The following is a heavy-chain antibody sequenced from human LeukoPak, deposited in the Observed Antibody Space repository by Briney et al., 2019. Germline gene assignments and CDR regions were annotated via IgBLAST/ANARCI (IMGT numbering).Heavy chain of an antibody. CDR2: IYIGGTI. V-gene: IGHV3-66*01. CDR3: TREGGYDPFEY. Sequence: GGSLRLSCAASGFTVSSNHMSWVRQAPGKGLEWVSVIYIGGTIFYADSVKGRFTISRDNSMNTVYLEMNSLRAEDTAVYYCTREGGYDPFEYWGQGTLVTVSS. J-gene: IGHJ4*02. CDR1: GFTVSSNH. D-gene: IGHD5-12*01.